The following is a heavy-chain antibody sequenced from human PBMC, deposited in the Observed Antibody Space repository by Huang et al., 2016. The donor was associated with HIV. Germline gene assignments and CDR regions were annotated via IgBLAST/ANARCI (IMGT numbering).Heavy chain of an antibody. CDR2: IDHRGTT. V-gene: IGHV4-34*01. CDR3: ARPRMTEGNSDSTWSYFDS. CDR1: GGLFNGHF. D-gene: IGHD2-21*02. J-gene: IGHJ4*02. Sequence: QVRLHQWGTGVLKPSETLSLKCAVYGGLFNGHFWTWIRQSPGKGLELIGEIDHRGTTASNPSLKGRVTMSLDTSKSQFYLNLTSVTATDTATYYCARPRMTEGNSDSTWSYFDSWGQGTPVIVSS.